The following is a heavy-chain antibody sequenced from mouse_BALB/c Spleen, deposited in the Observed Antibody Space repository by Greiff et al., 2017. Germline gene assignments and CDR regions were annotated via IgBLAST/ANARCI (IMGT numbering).Heavy chain of an antibody. CDR1: GFSLTSYG. J-gene: IGHJ3*01. D-gene: IGHD1-1*01. V-gene: IGHV2-9*02. Sequence: QVQLKESGPGLVAPSQSLSITCTVSGFSLTSYGVHWVRQPPGKGLEWLGVIWAGGSTNYNSALMYRLSISKDNSKSQVFLKMNSLQTDDTAMYYCARDRPPSYYGSSSFAYGGQGTLVTVSA. CDR2: IWAGGST. CDR3: ARDRPPSYYGSSSFAY.